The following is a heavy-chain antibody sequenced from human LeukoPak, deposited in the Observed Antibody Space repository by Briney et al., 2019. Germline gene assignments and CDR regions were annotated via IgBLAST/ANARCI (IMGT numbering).Heavy chain of an antibody. CDR2: IYSGGST. CDR1: GFTVSSNY. V-gene: IGHV3-66*01. Sequence: GGSLRLSCAASGFTVSSNYMSWVRQAPGKGLEWVSVIYSGGSTYYADSVKGRFTISRDNSKNTLYLQMNSLGAEDTAAYYCARALHLWFGMDEGWFDPWGQGTLVTVSS. D-gene: IGHD3-10*01. J-gene: IGHJ5*02. CDR3: ARALHLWFGMDEGWFDP.